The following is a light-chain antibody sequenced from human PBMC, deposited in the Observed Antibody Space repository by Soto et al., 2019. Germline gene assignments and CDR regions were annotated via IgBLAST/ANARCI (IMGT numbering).Light chain of an antibody. J-gene: IGKJ4*01. CDR3: QQLNSYPLT. CDR1: QGISSY. V-gene: IGKV1-9*01. Sequence: DIQLTQSPSFLSASVGDIVTITCRASQGISSYLAWYKQKPGKAPQLLIYAASTLQSGVPSRFSGSGSGTEFTLTISSLQREDFASYYCQQLNSYPLTFGGGTEVEIK. CDR2: AAS.